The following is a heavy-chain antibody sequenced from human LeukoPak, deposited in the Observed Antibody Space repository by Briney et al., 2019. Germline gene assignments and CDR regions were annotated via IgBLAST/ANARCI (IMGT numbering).Heavy chain of an antibody. D-gene: IGHD6-13*01. J-gene: IGHJ5*02. CDR2: VKQDGSDK. CDR1: GFTFTTYW. CDR3: ARIAAAVPDQ. V-gene: IGHV3-7*01. Sequence: GGSVRLSCAASGFTFTTYWMGWVRQAPGKGLEWVANVKQDGSDKYYMDSVKGRFTISRDNGKNSLYLLMSSLRAEDSGVDYCARIAAAVPDQWGAGTLVTVSS.